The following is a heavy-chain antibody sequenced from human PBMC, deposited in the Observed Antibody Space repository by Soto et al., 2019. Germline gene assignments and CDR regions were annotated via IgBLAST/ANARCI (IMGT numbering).Heavy chain of an antibody. D-gene: IGHD6-19*01. CDR2: INPSGGST. Sequence: ASVKVSCKASGYTFTSYYMHWVRQAPGQGLEGMGIINPSGGSTSYAQKFQGRVTMTRDTSTSTVYMELSSLRSEDTAVYYCARDSSKGQWLSPMAKLKGDFDYWGQGTLVTVSS. J-gene: IGHJ4*02. CDR1: GYTFTSYY. V-gene: IGHV1-46*01. CDR3: ARDSSKGQWLSPMAKLKGDFDY.